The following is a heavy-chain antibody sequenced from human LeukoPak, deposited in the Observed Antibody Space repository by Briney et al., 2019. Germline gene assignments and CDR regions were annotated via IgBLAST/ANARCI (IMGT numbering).Heavy chain of an antibody. CDR3: AKQAGYSTGYYYIDH. CDR2: IYPGDSDI. CDR1: GYSFTKYW. V-gene: IGHV5-51*01. D-gene: IGHD6-19*01. Sequence: GESLKISCKGSGYSFTKYWIGWVRQMPGKGLEWMGIIYPGDSDIRYSPSFQGQVTISADKSINTAYLQWSSLKASDTAMYYCAKQAGYSTGYYYIDHWGQGALVTVFS. J-gene: IGHJ4*02.